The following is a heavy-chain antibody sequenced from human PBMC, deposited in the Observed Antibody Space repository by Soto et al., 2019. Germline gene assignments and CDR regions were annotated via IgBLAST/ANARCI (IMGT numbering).Heavy chain of an antibody. CDR2: ISAHNGDT. Sequence: GASVKVSCKASGYSFATYGFSWVRQAPGQGLECVGWISAHNGDTHYSQKFQDRVTLTTDTSTNTGYMELRSLTSDDTAVYFCATEPIYYNDGSGYYPLGHWGQGTLVTVSS. V-gene: IGHV1-18*04. D-gene: IGHD3-22*01. J-gene: IGHJ4*02. CDR3: ATEPIYYNDGSGYYPLGH. CDR1: GYSFATYG.